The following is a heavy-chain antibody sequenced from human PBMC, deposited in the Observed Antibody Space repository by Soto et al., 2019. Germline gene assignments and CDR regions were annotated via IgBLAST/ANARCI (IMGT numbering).Heavy chain of an antibody. Sequence: PSETLSLTCAVSGGSISSSNWWSWDRQPPGKGLEWIGEIYHSGSTNYNPSLKSRVTISVDKSKNQFSLKLSSVTAADTAVYYCARDPYSSSPPYYYYGMDVWGQGTTVTVSS. D-gene: IGHD6-13*01. V-gene: IGHV4-4*02. J-gene: IGHJ6*02. CDR3: ARDPYSSSPPYYYYGMDV. CDR2: IYHSGST. CDR1: GGSISSSNW.